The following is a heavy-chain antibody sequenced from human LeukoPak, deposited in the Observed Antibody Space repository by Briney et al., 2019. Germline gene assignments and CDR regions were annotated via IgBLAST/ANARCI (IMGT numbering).Heavy chain of an antibody. Sequence: GGSLRLSCAASGFTFSGYAMSWVRQAPGKGLEWVSAISGSGGSTYYADSVKGRFTISRDNSKNTLYLQMNSLRAEDTAVYYCARGPDIVVVVADQTEADAFDIWGQGTMATVSS. CDR1: GFTFSGYA. CDR2: ISGSGGST. V-gene: IGHV3-23*01. J-gene: IGHJ3*02. CDR3: ARGPDIVVVVADQTEADAFDI. D-gene: IGHD2-15*01.